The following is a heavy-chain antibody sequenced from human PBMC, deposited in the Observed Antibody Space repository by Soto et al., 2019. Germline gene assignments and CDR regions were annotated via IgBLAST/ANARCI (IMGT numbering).Heavy chain of an antibody. J-gene: IGHJ6*02. CDR2: VYHSGST. CDR1: GGSISGYY. Sequence: KPSETLSLTCTVSGGSISGYYLSWVRQPPEKGLEWIGYVYHSGSTRYNPSLKSRVTISIDTSKKQFSLKLSSVTAADTAVYYCARVGYCSDGSCYSDYYYSMDVWGQGTTVTVSS. V-gene: IGHV4-59*01. D-gene: IGHD2-15*01. CDR3: ARVGYCSDGSCYSDYYYSMDV.